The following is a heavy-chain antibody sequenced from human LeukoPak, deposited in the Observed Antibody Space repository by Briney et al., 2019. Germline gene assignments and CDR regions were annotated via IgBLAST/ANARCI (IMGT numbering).Heavy chain of an antibody. CDR3: ARGGFRYCSSTSCYGY. D-gene: IGHD2-2*01. V-gene: IGHV1-2*02. CDR1: GYTFTGYY. CDR2: INPNSGGT. Sequence: ASVKVSCRASGYTFTGYYMHWVRQAPGQGLEWMGWINPNSGGTNYAQKFQGRVTMTRDTSISTAYMELSRLRSDDTAVYYCARGGFRYCSSTSCYGYWGQGTLVTVSS. J-gene: IGHJ4*02.